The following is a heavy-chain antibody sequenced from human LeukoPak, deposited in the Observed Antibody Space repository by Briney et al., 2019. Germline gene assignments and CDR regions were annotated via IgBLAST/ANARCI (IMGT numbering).Heavy chain of an antibody. CDR1: GYIFSTYW. CDR2: INPAEPDA. D-gene: IGHD1-1*01. CDR3: ARAWNFDY. J-gene: IGHJ4*02. V-gene: IGHV5-51*01. Sequence: GESLEISFKASGYIFSTYWIGWVRPMPGKGLEWMGIINPAEPDARYSPSFQRHVTISADKSISTAYLQWSSLKASDTAIYYCARAWNFDYWGQGTLVTVSS.